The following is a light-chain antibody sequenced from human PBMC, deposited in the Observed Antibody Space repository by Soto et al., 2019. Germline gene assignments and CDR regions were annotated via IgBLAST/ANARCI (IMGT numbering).Light chain of an antibody. Sequence: QSALTQPASVSGSPGQSITISCSGTSSAFNYYNSVSWYQHHPGKAPKLMIYNVSNRPSGVSSRFSGSKSGNTASLTISGLQAEDEADYYCTSYTSSSTYVFGTGTKVTVL. V-gene: IGLV2-14*03. CDR3: TSYTSSSTYV. J-gene: IGLJ1*01. CDR2: NVS. CDR1: SSAFNYYNS.